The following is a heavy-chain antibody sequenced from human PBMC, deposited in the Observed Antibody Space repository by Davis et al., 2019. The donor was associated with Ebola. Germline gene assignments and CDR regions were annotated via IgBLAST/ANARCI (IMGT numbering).Heavy chain of an antibody. J-gene: IGHJ4*02. D-gene: IGHD2-15*01. CDR2: IYHSGST. Sequence: PSETLSLTCTVSGYSISSGYYWGWIRQPPGKGLEWIGSIYHSGSTYYNPSLKSRVTISVDTSKNQFSLKLSSVTAADTAVYYCARFFEPDVCYDYWGQGTLVTVSS. CDR3: ARFFEPDVCYDY. CDR1: GYSISSGYY. V-gene: IGHV4-38-2*02.